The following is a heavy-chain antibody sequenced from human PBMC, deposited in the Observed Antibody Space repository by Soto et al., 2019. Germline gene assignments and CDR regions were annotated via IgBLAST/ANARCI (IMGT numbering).Heavy chain of an antibody. CDR1: GGSISSSNW. V-gene: IGHV4-4*02. Sequence: QVQLQESGPGLVKPSGTLSLTCAVSGGSISSSNWWSWVRQPPGKGLEWSGEIYHSGNTNYNPSLKSRVTLAVDKSRNQFSLKLSSVTAADTAVYYCAGRWGEGRVDYWGQGTLVTVSS. J-gene: IGHJ4*02. CDR2: IYHSGNT. CDR3: AGRWGEGRVDY. D-gene: IGHD3-10*01.